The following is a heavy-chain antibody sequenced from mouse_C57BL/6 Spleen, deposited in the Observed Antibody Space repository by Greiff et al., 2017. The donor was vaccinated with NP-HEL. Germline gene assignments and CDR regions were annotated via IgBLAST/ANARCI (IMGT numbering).Heavy chain of an antibody. J-gene: IGHJ2*01. Sequence: EVNVVESGGGLVKPGGSLKLSCAASGFTFSSYAMSWVRQTPEKRLEWVATISDGGSYTYYPDNVKGRFTISRDNAKNNLYLQMSHLKSEDTAMYYCARDGGLRDYFDYWGQGTTLTVSS. CDR2: ISDGGSYT. D-gene: IGHD2-2*01. CDR3: ARDGGLRDYFDY. V-gene: IGHV5-4*01. CDR1: GFTFSSYA.